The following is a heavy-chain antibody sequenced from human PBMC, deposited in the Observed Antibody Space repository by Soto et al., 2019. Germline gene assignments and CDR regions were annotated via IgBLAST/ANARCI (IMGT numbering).Heavy chain of an antibody. CDR3: ARALPMIMFDY. CDR2: INAGNGNT. J-gene: IGHJ4*02. D-gene: IGHD3-22*01. Sequence: GASVKVSCKASGYTFTSYAMHWVRQAPGQRLEWMGWINAGNGNTKYSQKFQGRVTITRDTSASTAYMKLSSLRSEDTAVYYCARALPMIMFDYWGQGTLVTVSS. CDR1: GYTFTSYA. V-gene: IGHV1-3*01.